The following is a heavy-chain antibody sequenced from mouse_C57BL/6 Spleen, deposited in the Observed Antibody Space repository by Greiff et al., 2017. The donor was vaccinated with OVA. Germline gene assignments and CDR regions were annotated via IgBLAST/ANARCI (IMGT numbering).Heavy chain of an antibody. D-gene: IGHD2-4*01. J-gene: IGHJ3*01. V-gene: IGHV5-4*01. CDR3: ARDSGDYDGN. CDR1: GFTFSSYA. Sequence: EVKLEESGGGLVKPGGSLKLSCAASGFTFSSYAMSWVRQTPEKRLEWVATISDGGSYTYYPDNVKGRFTISRDNAKNNLYLQMSHLKSEDTAMYYCARDSGDYDGNWGQGTLVTVSA. CDR2: ISDGGSYT.